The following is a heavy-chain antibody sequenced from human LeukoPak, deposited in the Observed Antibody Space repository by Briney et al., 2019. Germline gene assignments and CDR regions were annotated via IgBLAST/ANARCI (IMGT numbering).Heavy chain of an antibody. V-gene: IGHV3-48*03. J-gene: IGHJ4*02. CDR3: ARGVPARRFDY. Sequence: GGSPRLSCAASGFTFSSYEMKWVRQAPGKGLEWVSYISSSGSTTYYADSVKGRFTISRDNAKNSLSLQMNSLRVEDTAVYYCARGVPARRFDYWGQGTLVTVSS. CDR2: ISSSGSTT. CDR1: GFTFSSYE.